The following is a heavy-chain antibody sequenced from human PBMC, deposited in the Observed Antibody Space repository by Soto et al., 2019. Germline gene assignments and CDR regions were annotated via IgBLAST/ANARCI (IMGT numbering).Heavy chain of an antibody. CDR2: ISYDGSNK. V-gene: IGHV3-30-3*01. CDR3: ARDPLAVERPY. Sequence: QVQLVESGGGVVQPGRSLRLSCAASGFTFSNYAMHWVRQAPGKGLEWVAVISYDGSNKYHADSVKGRFTISRDNSKNTLYLQMNSLRAEDTAVYYCARDPLAVERPYWGQGTLVTVSS. CDR1: GFTFSNYA. D-gene: IGHD6-19*01. J-gene: IGHJ4*02.